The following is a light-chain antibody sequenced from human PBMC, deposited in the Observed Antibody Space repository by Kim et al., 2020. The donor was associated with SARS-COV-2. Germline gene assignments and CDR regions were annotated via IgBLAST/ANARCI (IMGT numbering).Light chain of an antibody. CDR3: QQSSSPPYT. CDR1: QTISSY. Sequence: SASVGDRVTITCRESQTISSYLSWYQQKPGKAPKLLIYTASTLQSGVPSRFSGSGSGTDFALTISSLQPEDFATYYCQQSSSPPYTFGQGTKLEI. CDR2: TAS. J-gene: IGKJ2*01. V-gene: IGKV1-39*01.